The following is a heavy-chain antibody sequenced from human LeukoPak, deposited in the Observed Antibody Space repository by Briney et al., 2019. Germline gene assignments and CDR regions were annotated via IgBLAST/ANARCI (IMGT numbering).Heavy chain of an antibody. CDR2: IDPSDSYT. D-gene: IGHD2-2*01. J-gene: IGHJ4*02. Sequence: GECLLISCKGSGYIFTSYWISWVRQMPGKGLEWMGRIDPSDSYTNYSPSFQGHVTISADKSISTAYLQWSSLKASDTAMYYCARHAAYCSSTSCYSSRYYFDYWGQGTLVTVSS. CDR1: GYIFTSYW. V-gene: IGHV5-10-1*01. CDR3: ARHAAYCSSTSCYSSRYYFDY.